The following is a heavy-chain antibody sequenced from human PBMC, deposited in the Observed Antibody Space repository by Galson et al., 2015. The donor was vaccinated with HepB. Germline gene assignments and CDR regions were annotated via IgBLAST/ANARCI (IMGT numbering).Heavy chain of an antibody. CDR3: AKDLGNSNAFDY. J-gene: IGHJ4*02. CDR2: ISYDGSNK. D-gene: IGHD6-13*01. Sequence: SLRLSCAASGFTFSSYGMHWVRQAPGKGLEWVAVISYDGSNKYYADSVKGRFTISRDNSKNTLYLQMNSLRAEDTAVYYCAKDLGNSNAFDYWGQGTLVTVSS. CDR1: GFTFSSYG. V-gene: IGHV3-30*18.